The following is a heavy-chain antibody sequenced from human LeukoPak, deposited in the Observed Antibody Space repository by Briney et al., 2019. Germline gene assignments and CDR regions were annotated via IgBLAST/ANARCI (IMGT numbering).Heavy chain of an antibody. D-gene: IGHD1-7*01. V-gene: IGHV4-59*01. J-gene: IGHJ4*02. CDR1: GGSITSYY. CDR2: IYSSGST. CDR3: ARGHNWNYGGFDY. Sequence: SETLSLTCTVSGGSITSYYWSWIRQPPGKGLEWIGYIYSSGSTNYNPSLKSRVTISVDTSKNQFSLKLSSVTAADTAVYYCARGHNWNYGGFDYWGQGTLVTVSS.